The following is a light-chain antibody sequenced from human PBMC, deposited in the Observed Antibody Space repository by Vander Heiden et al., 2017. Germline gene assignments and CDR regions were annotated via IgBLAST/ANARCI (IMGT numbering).Light chain of an antibody. CDR1: SSNIGSNT. Sequence: QSVLTQPPSASATPGQRVTISCSGSSSNIGSNTVNWYQQRPGPAPKLLIFSNNQRPSGVPDRFSGSKSGTSASLAISGLQSEDEADYYCAAWDDSLNGVVFGGGTKLTVL. J-gene: IGLJ2*01. V-gene: IGLV1-44*01. CDR2: SNN. CDR3: AAWDDSLNGVV.